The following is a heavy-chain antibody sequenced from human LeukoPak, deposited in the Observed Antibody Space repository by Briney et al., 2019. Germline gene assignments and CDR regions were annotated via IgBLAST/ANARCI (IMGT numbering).Heavy chain of an antibody. CDR3: SRDNAAVPGGDY. V-gene: IGHV3-7*01. D-gene: IGHD3-16*01. CDR2: IKQDGSES. CDR1: GFSFTNYW. J-gene: IGHJ4*02. Sequence: GGSLRLSCAASGFSFTNYWMSWVRQAPGQGLEWVANIKQDGSESAYVASVKGRFTISRDNANNFLYLQMNNLRVEDTAVYYCSRDNAAVPGGDYWGQGALVTVS.